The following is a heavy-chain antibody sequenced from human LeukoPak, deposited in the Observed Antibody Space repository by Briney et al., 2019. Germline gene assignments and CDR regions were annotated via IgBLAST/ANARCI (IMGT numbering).Heavy chain of an antibody. D-gene: IGHD3-10*01. J-gene: IGHJ4*02. CDR1: GGTFSSYA. Sequence: SVKVSCKASGGTFSSYAISWVRQAPGQGLEWMGRIIPILDIANYAQKFQGRVTITADKSTYTAYMELGSLRSEDTAVYYCARENYFGSGRPFDYWGQGTLVTVSA. CDR3: ARENYFGSGRPFDY. V-gene: IGHV1-69*04. CDR2: IIPILDIA.